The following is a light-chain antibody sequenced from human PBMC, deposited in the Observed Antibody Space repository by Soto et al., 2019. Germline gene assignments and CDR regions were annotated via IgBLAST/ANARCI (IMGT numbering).Light chain of an antibody. CDR3: QVYGSSPKK. V-gene: IGKV3-20*01. Sequence: VLTQSPGTLSLSPGAGATLSCRASQPVNSGYLAWYQQKTGQAPRLLMYGVSTRDTGIPDRFSGSGAGAYFTLTISRLEPGDFAVDDWQVYGSSPKKFGQGTKVEFK. CDR1: QPVNSGY. CDR2: GVS. J-gene: IGKJ1*01.